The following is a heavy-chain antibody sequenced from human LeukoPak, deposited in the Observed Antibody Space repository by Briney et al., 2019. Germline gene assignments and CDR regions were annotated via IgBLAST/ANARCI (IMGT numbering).Heavy chain of an antibody. CDR3: ARDMHYDSSGENWFDP. CDR1: GYTFTNYY. V-gene: IGHV1-69*05. D-gene: IGHD3-22*01. Sequence: ASVKVSCKASGYTFTNYYMHWVRQAPGQGLEWMGRIIPIFGTANYAQKFQGRVTITTDESTSTAYMELSSLRSEDTAVYYCARDMHYDSSGENWFDPWGQGTLVTVSS. CDR2: IIPIFGTA. J-gene: IGHJ5*02.